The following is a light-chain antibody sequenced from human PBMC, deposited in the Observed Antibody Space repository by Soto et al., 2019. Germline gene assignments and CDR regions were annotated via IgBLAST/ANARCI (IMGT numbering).Light chain of an antibody. V-gene: IGLV1-44*01. CDR2: SNN. Sequence: QSVLTQPPSASGTPGQRVTISCSGSSSNIGSNTVNWYQQLPGTAPKLLIYSNNQRPSGVPDRFSGSKSDTSASLAISGLQSEDEADYYCAAWDDSPNGWVFGGGTKLTVL. CDR1: SSNIGSNT. J-gene: IGLJ3*02. CDR3: AAWDDSPNGWV.